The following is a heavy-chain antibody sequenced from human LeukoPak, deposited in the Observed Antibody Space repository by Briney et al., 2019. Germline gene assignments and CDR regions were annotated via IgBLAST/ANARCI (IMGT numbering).Heavy chain of an antibody. J-gene: IGHJ4*02. CDR2: ISDDGRKK. D-gene: IGHD3-16*01. Sequence: GRSLRLSCGASGFTFNSYGVRWVRQAPGKGLEWVAVISDDGRKKYYADSVKGRFTISRDNSKNTLYLQMNSLRAEDTAVYYCAKDSKNYAIDYWGQGTLVTVSS. V-gene: IGHV3-30*18. CDR1: GFTFNSYG. CDR3: AKDSKNYAIDY.